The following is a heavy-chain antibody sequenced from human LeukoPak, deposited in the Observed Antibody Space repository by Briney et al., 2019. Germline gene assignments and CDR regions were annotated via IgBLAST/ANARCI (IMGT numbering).Heavy chain of an antibody. Sequence: SETLSLTCAVYGGSFSGYYWAWLRQPPGKGLEWIGEINHSGSTTYNPSLKSRVTISVDTSKNQFSLKLSSVTAADTAIYYCATVALTGWTFDPWGQGTLVTVSS. CDR3: ATVALTGWTFDP. D-gene: IGHD7-27*01. V-gene: IGHV4-34*01. J-gene: IGHJ5*02. CDR2: INHSGST. CDR1: GGSFSGYY.